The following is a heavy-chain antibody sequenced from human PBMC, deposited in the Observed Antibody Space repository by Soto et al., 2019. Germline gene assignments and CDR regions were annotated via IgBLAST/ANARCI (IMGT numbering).Heavy chain of an antibody. Sequence: GGSLRLSCAASGFTFSNYGMHWVRQTPGKGLEWVALILYDGSNKYYADSVKGRFTISRDNSKNTLYLQVSSLRAEDTAVYYCAKSRDAYNFYFYYGMDVWGQGTRVTFSS. CDR3: AKSRDAYNFYFYYGMDV. V-gene: IGHV3-30*18. D-gene: IGHD2-2*01. CDR2: ILYDGSNK. CDR1: GFTFSNYG. J-gene: IGHJ6*02.